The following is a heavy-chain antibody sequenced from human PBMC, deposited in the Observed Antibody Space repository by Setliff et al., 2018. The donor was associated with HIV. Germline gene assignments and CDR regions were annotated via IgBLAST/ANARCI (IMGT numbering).Heavy chain of an antibody. CDR3: ACAGGWHRNALDI. J-gene: IGHJ3*02. V-gene: IGHV1-46*01. Sequence: ASVKVSCKASGYTCTGYYMHWVRQATRQVFEWMGVINPTGGSKRNTQKFQGRVAMTRDTSTSTVYMELSSLRSEDTAVYYCACAGGWHRNALDIWGQGTMVTVSS. CDR2: INPTGGSK. CDR1: GYTCTGYY. D-gene: IGHD2-15*01.